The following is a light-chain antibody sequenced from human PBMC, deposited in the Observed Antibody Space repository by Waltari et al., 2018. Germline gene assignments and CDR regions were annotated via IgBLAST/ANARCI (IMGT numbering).Light chain of an antibody. V-gene: IGKV2-28*01. CDR3: MQALHPPYT. CDR2: QIS. J-gene: IGKJ2*01. Sequence: DIVMTQSPLSLPVTPGEPASISCRSSQSLVDGGGNKFLDWYLQRPGQSPQLLFSQISNRAGGVPDRISGSGSATDFTMKITRLAAEDAGVYYCMQALHPPYTFGQGTKLEIK. CDR1: QSLVDGGGNKF.